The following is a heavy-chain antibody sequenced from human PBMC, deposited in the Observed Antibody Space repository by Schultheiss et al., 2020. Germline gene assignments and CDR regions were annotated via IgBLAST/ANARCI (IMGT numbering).Heavy chain of an antibody. V-gene: IGHV3-30-3*01. D-gene: IGHD2-2*03. Sequence: GGSLRLSCAASGFTFNTYAIHWVRQAPGKGLEWVAVISYDGSTKYYADSVKGRFTISRDNSENTLYLQMNSLRAEDTAVYYCARDWMNYFDYWGQGTLVTVSS. CDR3: ARDWMNYFDY. CDR1: GFTFNTYA. CDR2: ISYDGSTK. J-gene: IGHJ4*02.